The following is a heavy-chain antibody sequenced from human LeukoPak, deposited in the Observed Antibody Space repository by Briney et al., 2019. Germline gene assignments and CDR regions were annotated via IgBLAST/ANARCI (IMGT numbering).Heavy chain of an antibody. CDR1: GGSISSGGYY. CDR2: IYYSGSS. Sequence: SQTLSLTCNVSGGSISSGGYYWSWLRQHPGKGLEWIGYIYYSGSSYYNPSLKSRVTISVDTSKNQFSLKLSSVTAADTAVYYCARADYYDSSGYGWFDPWGQGTLVTVSS. J-gene: IGHJ5*02. CDR3: ARADYYDSSGYGWFDP. D-gene: IGHD3-22*01. V-gene: IGHV4-31*03.